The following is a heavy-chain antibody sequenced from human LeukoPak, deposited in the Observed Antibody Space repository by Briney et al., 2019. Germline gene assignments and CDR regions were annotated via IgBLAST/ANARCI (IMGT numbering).Heavy chain of an antibody. CDR2: ICSSGTHI. CDR1: GFTFSDYS. J-gene: IGHJ4*02. CDR3: ARYSVDTSGYPKLDY. D-gene: IGHD3-22*01. V-gene: IGHV3-21*01. Sequence: GGSLRLSCAASGFTFSDYSMNWVRQAPGKGLEWVSSICSSGTHIYYADSVKGRFTLSRDNAQNSLYLQMNSLRAEDTAVYYCARYSVDTSGYPKLDYWGQGTLVIVFS.